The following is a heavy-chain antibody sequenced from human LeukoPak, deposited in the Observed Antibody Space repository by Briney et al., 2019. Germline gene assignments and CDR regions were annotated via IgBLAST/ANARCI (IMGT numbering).Heavy chain of an antibody. CDR1: GGSFSGYY. Sequence: SETLSLTCAVYGGSFSGYYWSWIRQPAGKGLEWIGRIYTSGSTNYNPSLKSRVTMSVDTSKNQFSLKLSSVTAADTAVYYCAGFDILTGYYGYWGQGTLVTVSS. V-gene: IGHV4-59*10. D-gene: IGHD3-9*01. CDR2: IYTSGST. J-gene: IGHJ4*02. CDR3: AGFDILTGYYGY.